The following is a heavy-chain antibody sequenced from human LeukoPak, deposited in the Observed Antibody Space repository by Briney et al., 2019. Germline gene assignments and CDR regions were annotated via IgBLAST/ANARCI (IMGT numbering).Heavy chain of an antibody. CDR3: ARSGYYDSSGYFDY. Sequence: SETLSLTCTVSGGSISSGTYYWRWIRQPPGKGLEWIGSMYHSGSTNYNPSLKSRVTISVDTSKNQFFLKLSSVTAADTAVYYCARSGYYDSSGYFDYWGQGTLVTVSS. CDR2: MYHSGST. J-gene: IGHJ4*02. CDR1: GGSISSGTYY. D-gene: IGHD3-22*01. V-gene: IGHV4-39*07.